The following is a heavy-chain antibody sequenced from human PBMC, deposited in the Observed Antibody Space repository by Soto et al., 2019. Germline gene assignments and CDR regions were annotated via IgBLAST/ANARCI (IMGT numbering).Heavy chain of an antibody. V-gene: IGHV3-7*04. CDR1: GFTFSNSW. J-gene: IGHJ4*02. Sequence: EMHLVESGGDLVQPGGSLRLSCAASGFTFSNSWMSWVRQAPGKGLEWVANIKEDGSEIHYVDSVKGRFTISRDNTKKCLYLQMSSLRVEDTGGYYCAGDDWGPAHIRGQGTPVTVSS. CDR2: IKEDGSEI. D-gene: IGHD2-2*01. CDR3: AGDDWGPAHI.